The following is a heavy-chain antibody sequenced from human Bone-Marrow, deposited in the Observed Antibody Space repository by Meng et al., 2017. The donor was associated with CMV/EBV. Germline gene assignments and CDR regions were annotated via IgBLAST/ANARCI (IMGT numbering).Heavy chain of an antibody. J-gene: IGHJ4*02. D-gene: IGHD3-22*01. V-gene: IGHV3-23*03. CDR2: IYSGGSST. CDR3: AKSSSGYSLDY. Sequence: GGSLRLSCAASGFSFGSFAMTWVRQVPGKGLDWVSVIYSGGSSTYSGDSVKGRFTVTRDDSKNALYLDISSLRVEDTAVYYCAKSSSGYSLDYWGQGALVTVSS. CDR1: GFSFGSFA.